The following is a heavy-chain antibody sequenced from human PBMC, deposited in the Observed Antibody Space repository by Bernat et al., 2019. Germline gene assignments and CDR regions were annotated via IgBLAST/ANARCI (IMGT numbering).Heavy chain of an antibody. J-gene: IGHJ6*02. CDR2: INQDGSEK. Sequence: EVQLVESGGGLVQPGGSLRLSCAASGFTFSGYWMNWVRQAPGKGLEWVANINQDGSEKYYVGSVGGRFTSSRDNAKDSLYLEMNGLRAEDTAVYYWARANAIDVWGQGTTVTVSS. CDR3: ARANAIDV. CDR1: GFTFSGYW. V-gene: IGHV3-7*03.